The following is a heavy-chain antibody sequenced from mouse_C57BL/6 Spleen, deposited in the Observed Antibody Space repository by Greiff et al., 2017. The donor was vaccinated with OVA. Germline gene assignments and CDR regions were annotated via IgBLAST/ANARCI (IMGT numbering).Heavy chain of an antibody. Sequence: QVQLQQPGAELVRPGSSVKLSCKASGYTFTSYWMDWVKQRPGQGLEWIGNIYPSDSETHYNQKFKDKATLTVDKSSSTAYMQLSCLTSEDSAVYYCARWGAIYYESPWFAYWGQGTLVTVSA. J-gene: IGHJ3*01. D-gene: IGHD2-4*01. CDR2: IYPSDSET. CDR1: GYTFTSYW. CDR3: ARWGAIYYESPWFAY. V-gene: IGHV1-61*01.